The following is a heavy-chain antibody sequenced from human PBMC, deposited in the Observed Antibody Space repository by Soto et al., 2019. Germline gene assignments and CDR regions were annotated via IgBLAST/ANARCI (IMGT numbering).Heavy chain of an antibody. CDR1: GFSLSNARMG. D-gene: IGHD3-3*01. CDR3: ARIRSYDFWSGNPYYYYGMDV. J-gene: IGHJ6*02. V-gene: IGHV2-26*01. CDR2: IFSNDEK. Sequence: GSGPTLVNPTETLTLTCTVSGFSLSNARMGVSWIRQPPGTALEWLAHIFSNDEKSYSTSLKSRLTISKDTSKSQGVLTMTNMDPVDTATYYCARIRSYDFWSGNPYYYYGMDVWGQGTTVTVSS.